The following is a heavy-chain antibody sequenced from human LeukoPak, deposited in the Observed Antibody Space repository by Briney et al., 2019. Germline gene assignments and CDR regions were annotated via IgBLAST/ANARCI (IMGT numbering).Heavy chain of an antibody. CDR3: AKDAAPSCSSCYYDY. CDR2: ITGSGGST. V-gene: IGHV3-23*01. CDR1: GFTFSSYA. D-gene: IGHD2-2*01. J-gene: IGHJ4*02. Sequence: GGSLRLSCAASGFTFSSYAMSWVRQAPGEGLEWVSGITGSGGSTYYADSVKGRFTISRDNSENTLSLQMNSLRAEDTAVYYCAKDAAPSCSSCYYDYWGQGTLATVSS.